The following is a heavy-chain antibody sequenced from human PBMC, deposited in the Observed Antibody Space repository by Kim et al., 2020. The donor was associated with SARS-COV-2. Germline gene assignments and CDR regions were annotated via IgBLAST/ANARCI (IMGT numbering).Heavy chain of an antibody. CDR1: GYTFTSYY. D-gene: IGHD1-26*01. Sequence: ASVKVSCKASGYTFTSYYMHWVRQAPGQGLEWMGIINPSGGSTSYAQKFQGRVTMTRDTSTSTVYMELSSLRSEDTAVYYCARESVGATLVLNYYYYYGMDVWGQGTTVTVSS. V-gene: IGHV1-46*01. CDR2: INPSGGST. J-gene: IGHJ6*02. CDR3: ARESVGATLVLNYYYYYGMDV.